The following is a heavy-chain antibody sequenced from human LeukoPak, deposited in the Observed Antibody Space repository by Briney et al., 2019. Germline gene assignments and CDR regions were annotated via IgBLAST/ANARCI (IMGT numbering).Heavy chain of an antibody. CDR1: GYTFTKYA. D-gene: IGHD2-2*01. CDR2: INGGNGNT. Sequence: ASVKVSCKASGYTFTKYAVNWVRQAPGQSLEWMGYINGGNGNTEYSQKFQGRLTITRDISATTAYMELSSLRSEDTAVYYCVRDGGYQLLVIWGRGTLITVSS. J-gene: IGHJ4*02. V-gene: IGHV1-3*01. CDR3: VRDGGYQLLVI.